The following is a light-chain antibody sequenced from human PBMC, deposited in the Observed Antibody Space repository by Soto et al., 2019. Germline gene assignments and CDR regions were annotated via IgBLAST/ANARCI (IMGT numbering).Light chain of an antibody. Sequence: QSALTQPPSASETPGQRVTISCSGSSSNIGSSAVNWYQQLPGSAPKLLIYSDNQRPSGVPDRYSASKSGTSASLAISGLQSEDEADYYCAARDDSLNGHVVFGGGTKVTVL. V-gene: IGLV1-44*01. J-gene: IGLJ2*01. CDR3: AARDDSLNGHVV. CDR2: SDN. CDR1: SSNIGSSA.